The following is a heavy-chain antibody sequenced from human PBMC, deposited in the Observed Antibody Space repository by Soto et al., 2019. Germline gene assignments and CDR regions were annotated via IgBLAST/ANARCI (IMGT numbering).Heavy chain of an antibody. D-gene: IGHD6-13*01. V-gene: IGHV3-23*01. CDR3: AKLPCIDAAGRVDY. J-gene: IGHJ4*02. CDR1: GFTFSSYA. CDR2: ISGSGGST. Sequence: EVQLLESGGGLVQPGGSLRLSCAASGFTFSSYAMSWVRQAPGKGLEWVSAISGSGGSTYYADSVKGRFPISIDHSKNTLYLQMHSLRAEDTAVYYCAKLPCIDAAGRVDYWVQGTLVTVSS.